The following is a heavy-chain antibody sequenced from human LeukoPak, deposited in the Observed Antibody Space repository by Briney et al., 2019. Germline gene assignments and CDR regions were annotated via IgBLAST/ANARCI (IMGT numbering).Heavy chain of an antibody. CDR3: ARVGYCSSTSCYRHSDY. D-gene: IGHD2-2*01. CDR2: INSDGSST. J-gene: IGHJ4*02. V-gene: IGHV3-74*01. Sequence: PGGSLRLSCAASGFTFSSYWMHWVRQAPGKGLVWVSRINSDGSSTSHADSVKGRFTISRDNAKNTLYLQMNSLRAEDTAVYYCARVGYCSSTSCYRHSDYWGQGTLVTVSS. CDR1: GFTFSSYW.